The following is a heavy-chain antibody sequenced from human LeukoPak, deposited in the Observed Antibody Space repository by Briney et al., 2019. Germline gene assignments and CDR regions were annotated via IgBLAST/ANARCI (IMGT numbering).Heavy chain of an antibody. CDR2: ISWNSGSI. CDR1: GFTFDDYA. D-gene: IGHD3-3*01. V-gene: IGHV3-9*01. J-gene: IGHJ6*02. CDR3: AKSGYDFWSGYYSSPEYGMDV. Sequence: GRSLRLSCAASGFTFDDYAMHWVRQAPGKGLEWVSGISWNSGSIGYADSVKGRFTISRDNSKNTLYLQMNSLRAEDTAVYYCAKSGYDFWSGYYSSPEYGMDVWGQGTTVTVSS.